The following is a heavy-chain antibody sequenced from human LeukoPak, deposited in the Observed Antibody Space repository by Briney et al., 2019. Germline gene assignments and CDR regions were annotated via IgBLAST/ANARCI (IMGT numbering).Heavy chain of an antibody. V-gene: IGHV3-21*01. Sequence: GGSLRLSCAASGFTFSSYSMNWVRQAPGKGLEGVSSISSSSSYIYYADSVKGRFTISRDNAKNSLYLQMNSLRAEDTAVYYCARAPGGGYDLDYWGQGTLVTVSS. CDR3: ARAPGGGYDLDY. CDR1: GFTFSSYS. D-gene: IGHD5-12*01. CDR2: ISSSSSYI. J-gene: IGHJ4*02.